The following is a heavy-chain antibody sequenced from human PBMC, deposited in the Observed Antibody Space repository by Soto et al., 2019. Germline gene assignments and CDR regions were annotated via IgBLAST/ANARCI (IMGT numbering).Heavy chain of an antibody. V-gene: IGHV4-39*01. D-gene: IGHD6-6*01. J-gene: IGHJ4*02. CDR2: IYYSGST. CDR1: GGSISSSSYY. Sequence: SETLSLTCTVSGGSISSSSYYWGWIRQPPGKGLEWIGSIYYSGSTYYNPSLKSRVTISVDTSKNQFSLKLSSVTAADTAVYYCARSRSSSYGARLYFWGQGTLVTGSS. CDR3: ARSRSSSYGARLYF.